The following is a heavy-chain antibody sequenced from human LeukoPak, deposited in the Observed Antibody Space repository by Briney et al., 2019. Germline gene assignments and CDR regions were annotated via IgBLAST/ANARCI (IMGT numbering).Heavy chain of an antibody. CDR2: IKQDGSEK. J-gene: IGHJ4*02. D-gene: IGHD3-22*01. CDR1: GFTFSSYW. V-gene: IGHV3-7*01. Sequence: PGGSLRLSCAASGFTFSSYWMSWVRQAPGKGLEWVANIKQDGSEKYYVDSVKGRFTISRDNAKNSLYLQMNSLRAEDTAVYYCARDGDYDSSGYYGYWGQGTLVTVSS. CDR3: ARDGDYDSSGYYGY.